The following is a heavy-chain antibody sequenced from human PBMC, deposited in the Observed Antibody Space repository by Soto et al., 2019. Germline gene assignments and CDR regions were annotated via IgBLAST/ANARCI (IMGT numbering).Heavy chain of an antibody. J-gene: IGHJ2*01. V-gene: IGHV3-23*01. D-gene: IGHD3-22*01. CDR2: ISGSGGST. CDR3: AKDYGYYYDSSGYWSWVNWYFDL. CDR1: GFTFSSYA. Sequence: PGGFLRLSCAASGFTFSSYAMSWVRQAPGKGLEWVSAISGSGGSTYYADSVKGRFTISRDNSKNTLYLQMNSLRAEDTAVYYCAKDYGYYYDSSGYWSWVNWYFDLWGRGTLVTVSS.